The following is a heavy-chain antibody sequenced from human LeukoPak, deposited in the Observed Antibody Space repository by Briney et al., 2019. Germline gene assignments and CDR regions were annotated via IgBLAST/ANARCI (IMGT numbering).Heavy chain of an antibody. J-gene: IGHJ5*02. CDR3: AASFGDYVNWFDP. CDR2: INWNCGST. Sequence: GGSLRLSCAAPGFTFDDYGMSWVRQAPGKGLEWVSGINWNCGSTGYADSVKGRFTISRDNAKNSLYLQMNSLRAEDTALYHCAASFGDYVNWFDPWGQGTLVTVSS. V-gene: IGHV3-20*01. CDR1: GFTFDDYG. D-gene: IGHD4-17*01.